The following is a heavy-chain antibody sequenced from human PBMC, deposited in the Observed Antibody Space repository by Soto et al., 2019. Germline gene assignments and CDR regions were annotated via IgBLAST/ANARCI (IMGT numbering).Heavy chain of an antibody. CDR1: GFSLSTSGVG. CDR3: ARPVTYSSGWYSFDY. Sequence: SGPTLVNPTQTLTLTCTFSGFSLSTSGVGVGWIRQPPGKALEWLALIYWNDDKRYSPSLKSRLTITKDTSKNQVVLTMTNMDPVDTATYYCARPVTYSSGWYSFDYWGQGHLVTVSS. V-gene: IGHV2-5*01. CDR2: IYWNDDK. D-gene: IGHD6-19*01. J-gene: IGHJ4*02.